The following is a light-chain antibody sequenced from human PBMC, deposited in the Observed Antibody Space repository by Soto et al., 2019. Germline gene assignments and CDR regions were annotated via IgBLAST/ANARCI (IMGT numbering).Light chain of an antibody. Sequence: CVLTQPPSASGTPGQRVTISCSGGSTNIGNNAVYWYQHLPGTAPKLLIYRSDRRPSGVPERISGSKSGSSASLAISGLRSEGEADYYCAAWDDSLSAVLFGGGTKLTVL. J-gene: IGLJ2*01. CDR2: RSD. CDR1: STNIGNNA. CDR3: AAWDDSLSAVL. V-gene: IGLV1-47*01.